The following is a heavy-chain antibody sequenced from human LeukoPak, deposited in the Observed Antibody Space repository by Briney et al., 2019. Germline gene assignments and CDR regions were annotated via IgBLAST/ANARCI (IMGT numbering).Heavy chain of an antibody. J-gene: IGHJ3*02. CDR2: IIPIFGTA. Sequence: SVKVSCKASGYTFTSYYMHWVRQAPGQGLEWMGGIIPIFGTANYAQKFQGRVTITADESTSTAYMELSSLRSEDTAVYYCAREKPTVTTLSGIDAFDIWGQGTMVTVSS. D-gene: IGHD4-17*01. CDR3: AREKPTVTTLSGIDAFDI. CDR1: GYTFTSYY. V-gene: IGHV1-69*13.